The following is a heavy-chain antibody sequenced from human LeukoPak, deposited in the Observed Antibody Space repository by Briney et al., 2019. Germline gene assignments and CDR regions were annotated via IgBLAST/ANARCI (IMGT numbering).Heavy chain of an antibody. D-gene: IGHD3-22*01. J-gene: IGHJ6*03. CDR1: GFTFSSYA. CDR2: ISGSGGST. Sequence: GGSLRLSCAASGFTFSSYAMSWVRQAPGKGLEWVSAISGSGGSTYYADSVKGRFTISRDNSKNTLYLQMNSLRAEDTAVYYCARGGYYDSITRYYYYMDVWGKGTTVTISS. V-gene: IGHV3-23*01. CDR3: ARGGYYDSITRYYYYMDV.